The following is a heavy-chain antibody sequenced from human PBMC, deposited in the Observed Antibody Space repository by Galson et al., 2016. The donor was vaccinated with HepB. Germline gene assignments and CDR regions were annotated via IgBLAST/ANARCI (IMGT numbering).Heavy chain of an antibody. CDR1: GGTFSDYA. CDR3: ARDYGLQSTSDY. CDR2: IIPIFNTT. V-gene: IGHV1-69*13. Sequence: SVKVSCKASGGTFSDYAYTWVRQAPGQGLEWMGTIIPIFNTTNYAQKLQGRVAITADESTGTAYMELSSLRSEDTAMYYCARDYGLQSTSDYWGQGTLVTVSS. D-gene: IGHD3-16*01. J-gene: IGHJ4*02.